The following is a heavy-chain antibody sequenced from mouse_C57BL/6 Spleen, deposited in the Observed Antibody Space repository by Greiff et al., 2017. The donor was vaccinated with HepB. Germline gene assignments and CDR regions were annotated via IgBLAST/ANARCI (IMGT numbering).Heavy chain of an antibody. D-gene: IGHD1-1*01. Sequence: VQLKQSVAELVRPGASVKLSCTASGFNIKNTYMHWVKQRPEQGLEWIGRIDPANGNTKYAPKFQGKATITADTSSNTAYLQLSSLTSEDTAIYYCAMALYYGSSYGYFDYWGQGTTLTVSS. V-gene: IGHV14-3*01. CDR3: AMALYYGSSYGYFDY. CDR1: GFNIKNTY. CDR2: IDPANGNT. J-gene: IGHJ2*01.